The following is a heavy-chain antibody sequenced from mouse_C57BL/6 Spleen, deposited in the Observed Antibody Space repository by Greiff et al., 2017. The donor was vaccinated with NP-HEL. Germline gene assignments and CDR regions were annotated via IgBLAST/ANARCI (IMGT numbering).Heavy chain of an antibody. Sequence: EVQRVESGGGLVKPGGSLKLSCAASGFTFSSYTMSWVRQTPEKRLEWVATISGGGGNTYYPDSVKGRFTISRDNAKNTLYLQMSSLRSEDTALYYCARVYYDYDWFAYWGQGTLVTVSA. V-gene: IGHV5-9*01. CDR3: ARVYYDYDWFAY. D-gene: IGHD2-4*01. J-gene: IGHJ3*01. CDR1: GFTFSSYT. CDR2: ISGGGGNT.